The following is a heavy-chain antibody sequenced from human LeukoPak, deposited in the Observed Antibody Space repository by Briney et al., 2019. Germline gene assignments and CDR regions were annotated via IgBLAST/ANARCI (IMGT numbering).Heavy chain of an antibody. D-gene: IGHD4-17*01. V-gene: IGHV3-23*01. Sequence: PGGSLRLSCAASGFTFSSYAMSWVRQAPGKGLEWVSAFSGSGGSTYYADSVKGRFTISRDNAKNSLYLQMNSLRAEDTAVYYCARDLKDYGEYFGYWGQGTLVTVSS. J-gene: IGHJ4*02. CDR2: FSGSGGST. CDR3: ARDLKDYGEYFGY. CDR1: GFTFSSYA.